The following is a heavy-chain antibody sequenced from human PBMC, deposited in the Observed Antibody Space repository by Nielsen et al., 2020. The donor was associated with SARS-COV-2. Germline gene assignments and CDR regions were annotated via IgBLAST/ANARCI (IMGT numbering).Heavy chain of an antibody. D-gene: IGHD4-17*01. J-gene: IGHJ4*02. CDR1: GFTFSSYG. CDR3: AKPLYGDYRHPFDY. V-gene: IGHV3-30*18. Sequence: GGSLRLSCAASGFTFSSYGMHWVRQAPGKGLEWGAVISYDGSNKYYADSVKGRFTISRDNSKNTLYLQMNSLRAEDTAVYYCAKPLYGDYRHPFDYWGQGTLVTVSS. CDR2: ISYDGSNK.